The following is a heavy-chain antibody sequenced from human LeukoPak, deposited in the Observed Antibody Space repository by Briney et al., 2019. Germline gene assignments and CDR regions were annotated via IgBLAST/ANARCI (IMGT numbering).Heavy chain of an antibody. J-gene: IGHJ3*02. Sequence: GGSLRLSCAASGFTFSSYAMSWVRQAPGKGLEWVSAISGSGGSTYYADSVKGRFTISRDNSKNTLYLQMNSLRAEDTAVYYCARGGYYDSSGYYYVEHAFDIWGQGTMDTVSS. D-gene: IGHD3-22*01. CDR3: ARGGYYDSSGYYYVEHAFDI. CDR1: GFTFSSYA. V-gene: IGHV3-23*01. CDR2: ISGSGGST.